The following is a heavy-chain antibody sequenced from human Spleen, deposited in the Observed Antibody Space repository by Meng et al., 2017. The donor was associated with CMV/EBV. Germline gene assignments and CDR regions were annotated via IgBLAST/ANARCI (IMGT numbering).Heavy chain of an antibody. Sequence: ASVKVSCKVSGYTLTELSRHWVRQAPGKGLEWMGGFDPEDGETIYAQKFQGRVTMTEDTSTDTAYMELSSLRSEDTAVYYCARGVVPAASLSWYYGMDVWGQGTTVTVSS. J-gene: IGHJ6*02. V-gene: IGHV1-24*01. CDR1: GYTLTELS. CDR2: FDPEDGET. D-gene: IGHD2-2*01. CDR3: ARGVVPAASLSWYYGMDV.